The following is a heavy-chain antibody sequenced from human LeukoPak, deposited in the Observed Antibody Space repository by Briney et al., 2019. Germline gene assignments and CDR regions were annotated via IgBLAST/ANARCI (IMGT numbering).Heavy chain of an antibody. CDR1: GYTFTSYY. CDR3: ASYPRSIPTPPFDY. V-gene: IGHV1-2*06. CDR2: INPNRGGT. D-gene: IGHD2-21*01. J-gene: IGHJ4*02. Sequence: GASVKVSCKTSGYTFTSYYMHWVRQAPGQGLEWMGRINPNRGGTNYAQKFQGRVTMTGDTSISTAYMELSSLRSDDTAVYFCASYPRSIPTPPFDYWGQGTLVTVSS.